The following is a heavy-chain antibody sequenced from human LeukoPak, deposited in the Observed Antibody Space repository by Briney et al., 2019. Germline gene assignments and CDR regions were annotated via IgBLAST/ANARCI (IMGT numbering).Heavy chain of an antibody. V-gene: IGHV4-34*01. J-gene: IGHJ5*02. Sequence: SETLSLTCAVYGGSFRGYDCSWIRQPPGKGLEWIGVINHSVSTNYNPSLKSRVTISVDTSKNQFSLKLSSVTAADTAVYYCARGGTIFGVVIIHGNWFDPWGQGTLVTVSS. CDR1: GGSFRGYD. D-gene: IGHD3-3*01. CDR2: INHSVST. CDR3: ARGGTIFGVVIIHGNWFDP.